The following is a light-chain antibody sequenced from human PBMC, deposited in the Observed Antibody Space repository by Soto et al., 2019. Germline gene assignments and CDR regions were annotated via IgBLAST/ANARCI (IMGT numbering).Light chain of an antibody. CDR3: PWT. J-gene: IGKJ1*01. V-gene: IGKV1-5*01. Sequence: DIHMTQSPSTLSASVGDTVTVTCRASQSVSGWLAWYQQKPGEAPKLLIYDASALPRGVPSRFSGSGSGTKFTLTISRLEPEDFAVLAHPWTFGQGTKVDIK. CDR2: DAS. CDR1: QSVSGW.